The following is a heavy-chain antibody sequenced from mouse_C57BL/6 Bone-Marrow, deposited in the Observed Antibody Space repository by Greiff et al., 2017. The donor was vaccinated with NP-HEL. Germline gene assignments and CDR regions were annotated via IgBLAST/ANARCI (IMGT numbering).Heavy chain of an antibody. CDR3: TSYDYDGGYAMDY. D-gene: IGHD2-4*01. CDR2: IDPETGGT. CDR1: GYTFTDYE. Sequence: QVQLQQSGAELVRPGASVTLSCKASGYTFTDYEMLWVKQTPVHGLEWIGAIDPETGGTAYNQKFKGKAILTADKSSSTAYMELRSLTSEDSAVYYCTSYDYDGGYAMDYWGQGTSVTVSS. V-gene: IGHV1-15*01. J-gene: IGHJ4*01.